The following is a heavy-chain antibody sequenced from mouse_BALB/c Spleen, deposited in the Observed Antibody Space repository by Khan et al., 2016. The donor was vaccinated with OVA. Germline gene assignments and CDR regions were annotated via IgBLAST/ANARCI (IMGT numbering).Heavy chain of an antibody. J-gene: IGHJ3*01. D-gene: IGHD4-1*01. CDR2: ISSGGDYT. Sequence: EVELVESGGDLVKPGGSLKLSCAASGFTFSSYSMSWVRPTPDKRLEWVASISSGGDYTYYPDSVTGRFTISRDNAKNTLYLQMSELKTEDTAMYYCADHLTGAFAYWGQGTLVTVSA. CDR1: GFTFSSYS. CDR3: ADHLTGAFAY. V-gene: IGHV5-6*01.